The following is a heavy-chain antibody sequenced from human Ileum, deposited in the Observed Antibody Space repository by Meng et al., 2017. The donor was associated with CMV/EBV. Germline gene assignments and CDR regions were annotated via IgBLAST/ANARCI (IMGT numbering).Heavy chain of an antibody. CDR2: FYSSDTY. CDR1: GGSINNYY. CDR3: ARGPGASTREGFDH. J-gene: IGHJ4*02. D-gene: IGHD1-26*01. V-gene: IGHV4-4*07. Sequence: VQLQEARPGRVKPSETLSLTCTVSGGSINNYYWSWIRQSAGKGLEWIGRFYSSDTYNYHPSLNSRVTMSLDTSKKQFSLILSSVTAADTARYYCARGPGASTREGFDHWGLGTLVTVSS.